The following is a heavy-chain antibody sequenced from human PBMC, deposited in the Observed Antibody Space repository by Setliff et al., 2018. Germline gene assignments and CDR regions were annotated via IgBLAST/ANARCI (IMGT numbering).Heavy chain of an antibody. CDR3: ARGALEYQLRPFDY. CDR1: GGSISSSSYY. D-gene: IGHD2-2*01. J-gene: IGHJ4*02. CDR2: IDHSGST. Sequence: TLSLTCTVSGGSISSSSYYWGWIRQPPGKGLEWIGSIDHSGSTHYNPSLKSRVTISVDTAKNQFSLKLSSVTAADTAVYYCARGALEYQLRPFDYWGQGTLVTVSS. V-gene: IGHV4-39*07.